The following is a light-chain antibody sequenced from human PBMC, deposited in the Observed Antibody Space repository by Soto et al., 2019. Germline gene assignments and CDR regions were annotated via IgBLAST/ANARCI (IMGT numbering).Light chain of an antibody. J-gene: IGKJ4*01. CDR1: QGISSW. V-gene: IGKV1-12*01. Sequence: DIQMPQSPSSGSEFVGDGVTITFRPSQGISSWLAWYQQKPGKAPKLLIYAASSLQSGVPSRFSGSGSGTDFTLTISSLQPEDFAIYYCQQANSFPLTFGGGTKVDIK. CDR2: AAS. CDR3: QQANSFPLT.